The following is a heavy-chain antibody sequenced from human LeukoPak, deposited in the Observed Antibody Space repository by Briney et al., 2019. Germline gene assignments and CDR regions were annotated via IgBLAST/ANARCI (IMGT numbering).Heavy chain of an antibody. CDR3: ARQEDNSSGWGWFDP. Sequence: SETLSLTCIVSGGSISRGSYYWSWIRQPAGKGLEWMGRIYNSGSINYNPSLKSRVTISTDMSKNQISLKLSSVTAADTAVYYCARQEDNSSGWGWFDPWGQGTLVTVSS. CDR1: GGSISRGSYY. J-gene: IGHJ5*02. CDR2: IYNSGSI. V-gene: IGHV4-61*02. D-gene: IGHD6-19*01.